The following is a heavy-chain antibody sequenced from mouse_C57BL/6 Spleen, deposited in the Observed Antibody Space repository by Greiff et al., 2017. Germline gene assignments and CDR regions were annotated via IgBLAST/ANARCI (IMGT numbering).Heavy chain of an antibody. CDR3: VRHKDSSYVYYAMDY. J-gene: IGHJ4*01. Sequence: EVKLVESGGGLVQPKGSLKLSCAASGFSFNTYAMNWVRQAPGKGLEWVARIRSKSNNYATYYADSVKDRFTISRDDSESMLYLQMNNLKTEDTAMYYCVRHKDSSYVYYAMDYWGQGTSVTVSS. CDR1: GFSFNTYA. CDR2: IRSKSNNYAT. D-gene: IGHD1-1*01. V-gene: IGHV10-1*01.